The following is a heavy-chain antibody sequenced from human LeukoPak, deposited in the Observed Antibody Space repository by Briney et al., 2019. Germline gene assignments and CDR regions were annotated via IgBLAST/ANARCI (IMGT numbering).Heavy chain of an antibody. CDR2: IDWDDDK. CDR1: GFSLSTSGRC. CDR3: ARISRDDYGDYDYFDY. J-gene: IGHJ4*02. Sequence: SAPALVKPTKTLTLSCSVSGFSLSTSGRCMSWLRHPPRTVLERLLLIDWDDDKYYSTSLKTRLPISKDTSKTQVVLTMTNMDPADTATYYCARISRDDYGDYDYFDYWGQGTLVTVSS. V-gene: IGHV2-70*01. D-gene: IGHD4-17*01.